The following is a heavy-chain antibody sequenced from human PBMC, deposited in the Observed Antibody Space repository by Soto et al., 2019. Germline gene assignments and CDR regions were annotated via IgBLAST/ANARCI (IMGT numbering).Heavy chain of an antibody. CDR3: AREGELLPTRRYYFYGMDV. CDR2: ISAYNGNT. Sequence: QVLLVQSGAEVKKPGASVKVSCKASGYTFTSYGISWVRQAPGQGLEWMGWISAYNGNTNYAQKLQGRVTMTTDTSTSTAYMELRSLRSDDTAVYSCAREGELLPTRRYYFYGMDVWGQGTTVTVSS. CDR1: GYTFTSYG. J-gene: IGHJ6*02. V-gene: IGHV1-18*01. D-gene: IGHD2-15*01.